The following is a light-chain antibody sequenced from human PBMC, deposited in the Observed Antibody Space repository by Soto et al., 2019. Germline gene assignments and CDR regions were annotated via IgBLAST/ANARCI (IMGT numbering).Light chain of an antibody. CDR3: QQYGSSPPMYT. CDR1: QSVSSSY. V-gene: IGKV3-20*01. Sequence: EIVLTQSPGTLPLSPGESATLSCRASQSVSSSYLAWYQQKSGQAPRLHIYGASSRATGIPDKFSGSGSGTDFTLTISRLEPEDFAVYYCQQYGSSPPMYTFGQGTKLEIK. J-gene: IGKJ2*01. CDR2: GAS.